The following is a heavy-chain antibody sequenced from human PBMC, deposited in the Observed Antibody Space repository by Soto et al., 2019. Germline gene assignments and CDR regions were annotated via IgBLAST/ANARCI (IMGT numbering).Heavy chain of an antibody. D-gene: IGHD2-21*01. CDR2: IYYSGST. J-gene: IGHJ3*02. CDR3: ARRPGEADAFDI. CDR1: CGSISSSSYY. V-gene: IGHV4-39*01. Sequence: ETLSLTFTVSCGSISSSSYYWGWIRQPPGKGLEWIGSIYYSGSTYYNPSLKSRVTISVDTSKNQFSLKLSSVTAADTAVYYCARRPGEADAFDIWGQGTMVTVSS.